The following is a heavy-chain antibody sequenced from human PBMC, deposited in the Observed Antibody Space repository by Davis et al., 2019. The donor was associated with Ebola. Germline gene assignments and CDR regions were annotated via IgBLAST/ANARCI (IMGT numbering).Heavy chain of an antibody. CDR2: ISSSSSYI. D-gene: IGHD4-23*01. J-gene: IGHJ5*02. Sequence: GESLKISCAASGFTFSSYSMNWVRQAPGKGLEWVSSISSSSSYIYYADSVKGRFTISRDNAKNSLYLQMNSLRAEDTAVYYCARTTTVVTLWFDPWGQGTLVTVSS. CDR3: ARTTTVVTLWFDP. V-gene: IGHV3-21*01. CDR1: GFTFSSYS.